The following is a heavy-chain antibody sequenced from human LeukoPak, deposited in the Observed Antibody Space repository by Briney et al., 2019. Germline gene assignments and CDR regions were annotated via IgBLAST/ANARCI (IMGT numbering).Heavy chain of an antibody. CDR3: ARDFLAVVAASDTDY. CDR1: GYTFTSYA. D-gene: IGHD2-15*01. V-gene: IGHV7-4-1*02. J-gene: IGHJ4*02. CDR2: INTNTGNP. Sequence: ASVKVSCKASGYTFTSYAMNWVRQAPGQGLEWMGWINTNTGNPTYAQGFTGRLVFSLDTSVSTAYLQISSLKAEDTAVYYRARDFLAVVAASDTDYWGQGTLVTVSS.